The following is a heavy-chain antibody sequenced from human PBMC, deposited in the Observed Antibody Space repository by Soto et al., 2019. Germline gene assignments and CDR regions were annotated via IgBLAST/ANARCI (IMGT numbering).Heavy chain of an antibody. CDR3: ARGWSSSWPY. J-gene: IGHJ4*02. V-gene: IGHV4-59*01. Sequence: TSETLSLTCIVSTGSIIGYFWSWIRQPPGKGLEWIAFIYDSGSTNYNPSLKSRVSTSVDTSKNQFSLKLSSVTAADTAVYYCARGWSSSWPYWGQGTPVTVSS. D-gene: IGHD6-13*01. CDR2: IYDSGST. CDR1: TGSIIGYF.